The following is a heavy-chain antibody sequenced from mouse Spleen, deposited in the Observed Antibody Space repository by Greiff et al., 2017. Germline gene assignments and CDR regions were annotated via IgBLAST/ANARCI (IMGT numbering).Heavy chain of an antibody. V-gene: IGHV1-52*01. D-gene: IGHD2-3*01. J-gene: IGHJ4*01. CDR1: GYTFTSYW. CDR3: ARRTLYDGYYDAMDY. Sequence: QVQLQQPGAELVRPGTSVKLSCKASGYTFTSYWMHWVKQRPIQGLEWIGNIDPSDSETHYNQKFKDKATLTVDKSSSTAYMQLSSLTSEDSAVYYCARRTLYDGYYDAMDYWGQGTSVTVSS. CDR2: IDPSDSET.